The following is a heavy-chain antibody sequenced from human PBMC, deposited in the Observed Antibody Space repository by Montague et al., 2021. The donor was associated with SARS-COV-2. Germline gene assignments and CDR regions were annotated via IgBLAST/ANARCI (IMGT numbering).Heavy chain of an antibody. CDR1: GCSISSYY. CDR2: ADFSGTT. V-gene: IGHV4-59*08. D-gene: IGHD3-22*01. Sequence: ETLSLTCTVSGCSISSYYWSWFRQPPGKGLEWIGYADFSGTTNYNPSLQSRVIISVDTSQTQFSLRLSSVTAADTAAYYCSKLFSVDTDYSDSTGFPRDYWGPGTLVTVSS. CDR3: SKLFSVDTDYSDSTGFPRDY. J-gene: IGHJ4*02.